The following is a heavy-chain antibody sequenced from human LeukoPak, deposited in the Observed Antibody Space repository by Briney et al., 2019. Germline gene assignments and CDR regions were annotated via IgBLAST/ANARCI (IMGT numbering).Heavy chain of an antibody. D-gene: IGHD6-13*01. CDR3: ARVVSSWEYYFDY. V-gene: IGHV4-59*01. CDR1: GGFISSYY. J-gene: IGHJ4*02. CDR2: IYYSGST. Sequence: SETLSLTCTVSGGFISSYYWSWIRQPPGKGLEWIGYIYYSGSTNYNPSLKSRVTISVDTSKNQFSLKLSSVTAADTAVYYCARVVSSWEYYFDYWGQGTLVTVSS.